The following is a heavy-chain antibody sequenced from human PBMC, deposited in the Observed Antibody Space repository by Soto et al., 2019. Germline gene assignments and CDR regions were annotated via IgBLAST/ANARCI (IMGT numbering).Heavy chain of an antibody. J-gene: IGHJ4*02. Sequence: TSETLSLTCAVYGGSFGRYYWSWIRQPPGKGLEWIGEVDHSGSTNYNPSLKSRVTISADTSKNQFSLKLSSVTAADTAVYYCARDYCSGTTCYEFDYWGQGTQVTVSS. CDR2: VDHSGST. CDR1: GGSFGRYY. V-gene: IGHV4-34*01. CDR3: ARDYCSGTTCYEFDY. D-gene: IGHD2-2*01.